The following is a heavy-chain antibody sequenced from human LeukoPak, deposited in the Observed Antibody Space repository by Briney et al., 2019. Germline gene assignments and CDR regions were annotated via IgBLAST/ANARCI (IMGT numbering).Heavy chain of an antibody. Sequence: GGSLRLSCAASGFPFSSYAMQWVRQAPGKGLEWVSYISSSSSTIYYADSVKGRFTISRDNARNSLYLQMNSLRAEDTAVYYCVSLDCSSTTCSDYWGQGTLVTVSS. J-gene: IGHJ4*02. CDR3: VSLDCSSTTCSDY. V-gene: IGHV3-48*01. CDR1: GFPFSSYA. CDR2: ISSSSSTI. D-gene: IGHD2-2*01.